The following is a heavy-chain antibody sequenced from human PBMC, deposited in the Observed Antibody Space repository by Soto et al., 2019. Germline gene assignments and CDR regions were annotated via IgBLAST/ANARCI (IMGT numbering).Heavy chain of an antibody. D-gene: IGHD2-15*01. V-gene: IGHV4-39*01. J-gene: IGHJ4*02. CDR1: GGSISSSSHY. CDR3: ARLPGGVILPATNIDC. Sequence: SETLSLTCTVSGGSISSSSHYWGWIRQPPGKGLEWIGTIYYSGSTYYNPSLKSRVTISVNTSKNQFSLKLSSVTAADTAMYYCARLPGGVILPATNIDCWGQGTLVTVSS. CDR2: IYYSGST.